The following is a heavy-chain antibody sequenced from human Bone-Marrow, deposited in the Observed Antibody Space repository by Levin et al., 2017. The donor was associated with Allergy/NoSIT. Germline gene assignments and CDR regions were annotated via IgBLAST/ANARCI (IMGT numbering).Heavy chain of an antibody. D-gene: IGHD4-17*01. V-gene: IGHV3-30*18. CDR3: AKDRDDYRDVDAFDM. Sequence: PGGSLRLSCVVSGFTFRSYGMNWVRQAPVKGLEWLAVISYDGSDKYYADSVKGRFTISRDNSKNTLYLQVNSLRAEDTAVYYCAKDRDDYRDVDAFDMWGQGTLVTVSS. J-gene: IGHJ3*02. CDR1: GFTFRSYG. CDR2: ISYDGSDK.